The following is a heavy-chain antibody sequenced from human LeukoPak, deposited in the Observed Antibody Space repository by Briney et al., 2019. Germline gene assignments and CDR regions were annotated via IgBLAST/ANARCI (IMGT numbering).Heavy chain of an antibody. Sequence: GGSLRLSCAASGFTFSSSAMSWVRQAPGKGLEWVAAISDTGRLSYCADSVKGRLTISRDNSKSTLYLQMNSLRAEDTAVYYCAKSQGAAMVPFDFWGQGTLVTVSS. D-gene: IGHD3-10*01. CDR2: ISDTGRLS. CDR3: AKSQGAAMVPFDF. V-gene: IGHV3-23*01. J-gene: IGHJ4*02. CDR1: GFTFSSSA.